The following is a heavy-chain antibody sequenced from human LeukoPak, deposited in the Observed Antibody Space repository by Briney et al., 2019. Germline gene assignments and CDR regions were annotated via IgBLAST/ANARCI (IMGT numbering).Heavy chain of an antibody. CDR2: IYTSGST. D-gene: IGHD3-3*01. Sequence: SETLSLTCTVSGGSISSYYWSWIRQPPGKGLEWIGYIYTSGSTNYNPSLKSRVTISVDTSKNQFSLKLSSVTAADTAVYYCARLGVEIFGVVTTYYYYYMDVWGKGTTVTVSS. CDR1: GGSISSYY. J-gene: IGHJ6*03. CDR3: ARLGVEIFGVVTTYYYYYMDV. V-gene: IGHV4-4*09.